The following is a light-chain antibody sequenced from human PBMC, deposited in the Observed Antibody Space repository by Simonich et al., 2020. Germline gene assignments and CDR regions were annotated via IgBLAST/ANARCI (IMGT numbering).Light chain of an antibody. Sequence: QSVLTQPPSVSGAPGQRVTISCPGSSSNIGAGYDVHWYQQLPGTAPKLLIYGNSNRPSGVPDRFSGYKSGTSASLAITGRQAEDEADYYCCSYAGSSTVVFGGGTKLTVL. CDR1: SSNIGAGYD. CDR2: GNS. V-gene: IGLV1-40*01. CDR3: CSYAGSSTVV. J-gene: IGLJ2*01.